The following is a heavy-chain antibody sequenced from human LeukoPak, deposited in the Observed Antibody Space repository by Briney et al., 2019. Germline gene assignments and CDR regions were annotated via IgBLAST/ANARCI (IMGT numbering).Heavy chain of an antibody. CDR3: ARAGGGVTFYYYYYMDV. Sequence: ASVKVSCKASGYTFTGYYMHWVRQAPGQGLEWMGRINPNSGGTNYAQKFQGRVTMTRDTSISTAYMVLSRLRSDDTAVYYCARAGGGVTFYYYYYMDVWGKGTTVTVSS. J-gene: IGHJ6*03. V-gene: IGHV1-2*06. CDR1: GYTFTGYY. CDR2: INPNSGGT. D-gene: IGHD1-26*01.